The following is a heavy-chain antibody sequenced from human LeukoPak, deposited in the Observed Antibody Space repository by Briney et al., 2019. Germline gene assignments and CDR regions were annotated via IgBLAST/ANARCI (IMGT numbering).Heavy chain of an antibody. CDR3: AKDSSSYNWGYMDV. V-gene: IGHV3-23*01. D-gene: IGHD1-20*01. CDR1: GFTFSAYA. Sequence: GGSLRLSCAASGFTFSAYAMTWVRQAPGKGLEWVSIIGGSDSRTYYADSVKGRFTISRDNSKNTLYLQMNSLRAEDTAVYYCAKDSSSYNWGYMDVWGKGTTVIVSS. J-gene: IGHJ6*03. CDR2: IGGSDSRT.